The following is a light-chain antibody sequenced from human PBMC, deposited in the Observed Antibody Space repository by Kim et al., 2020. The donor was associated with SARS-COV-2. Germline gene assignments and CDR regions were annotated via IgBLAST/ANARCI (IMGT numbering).Light chain of an antibody. J-gene: IGLJ3*02. Sequence: SVKLSWTLSSGYSSSAIAWHQQQPEKAPRYLMKVASDGSHNKGDGIPDRFSGSSSGAERYLTISSLQSEDEADYYCQTWDTGIRVFGGGTQLTVL. CDR3: QTWDTGIRV. V-gene: IGLV4-69*01. CDR1: SGYSSSA. CDR2: VASDGSH.